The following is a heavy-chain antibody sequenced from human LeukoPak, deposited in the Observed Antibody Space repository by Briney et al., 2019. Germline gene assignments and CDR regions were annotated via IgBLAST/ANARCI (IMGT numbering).Heavy chain of an antibody. V-gene: IGHV1-69*13. CDR2: IIPIFGTA. CDR1: GGTFSSYA. CDR3: ARTAVVGVAVAGTTLDY. D-gene: IGHD6-19*01. J-gene: IGHJ4*02. Sequence: SVKVSCKASGGTFSSYAISWVRQAPGQGLEWMGGIIPIFGTANYAQKFQGRVTITADESTSTAYMELSSLRSEDTAVYYCARTAVVGVAVAGTTLDYWGQGTLVTVSS.